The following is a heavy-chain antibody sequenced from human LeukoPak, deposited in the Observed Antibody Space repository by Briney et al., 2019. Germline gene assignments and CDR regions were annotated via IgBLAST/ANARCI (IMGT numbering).Heavy chain of an antibody. J-gene: IGHJ4*02. Sequence: SETLSLTCTVSGGSISSSSYYWGWIRQPPGKGLEWIGSIYYSGSTYYNPSLKSRATISVDTSKNQFSLKLSSVTAADTAVYYCARVPRVRIVVVPAAMSYFDYWGQGTLVTVSS. V-gene: IGHV4-39*01. CDR3: ARVPRVRIVVVPAAMSYFDY. D-gene: IGHD2-2*01. CDR1: GGSISSSSYY. CDR2: IYYSGST.